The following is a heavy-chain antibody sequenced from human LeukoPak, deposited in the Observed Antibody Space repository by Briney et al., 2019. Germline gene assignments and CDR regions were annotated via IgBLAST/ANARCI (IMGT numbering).Heavy chain of an antibody. CDR2: IYSGGST. D-gene: IGHD6-13*01. Sequence: PGGSLRLSCAASGFTFSRYYMSWVRQAPGKGLEWVSVIYSGGSTYYTESVTGRFTISRDNSKNSLYLQMNTLRVEDTAVYYCAREGAVSGENWFDPWGQGTLVTVSS. V-gene: IGHV3-53*01. CDR1: GFTFSRYY. J-gene: IGHJ5*02. CDR3: AREGAVSGENWFDP.